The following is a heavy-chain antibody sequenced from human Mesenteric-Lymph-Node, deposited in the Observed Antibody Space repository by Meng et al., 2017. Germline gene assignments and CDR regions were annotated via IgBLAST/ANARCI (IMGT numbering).Heavy chain of an antibody. D-gene: IGHD4-17*01. V-gene: IGHV4-31*02. CDR2: IYYSGST. Sequence: QVHLQESGPGLVKHSPTLSLTCIVSGGSISSGNHYWSWIRQHPGKGLEYIGYIYYSGSTYYNPSLKSRVIISVDTSKNQFSLRLNSVTAADTAVYYCASLYGDSSVWYLDLWGRGTLVTVSS. J-gene: IGHJ2*01. CDR3: ASLYGDSSVWYLDL. CDR1: GGSISSGNHY.